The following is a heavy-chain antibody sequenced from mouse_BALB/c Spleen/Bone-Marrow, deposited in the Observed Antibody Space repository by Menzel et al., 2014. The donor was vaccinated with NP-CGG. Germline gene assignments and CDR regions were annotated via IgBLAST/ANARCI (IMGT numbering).Heavy chain of an antibody. D-gene: IGHD2-3*01. V-gene: IGHV1S46*01. CDR1: GYTFTDYY. J-gene: IGHJ3*01. Sequence: VQLQQSGPELMKPGASVKMSCTASGYTFTDYYMKWVKQSHGKSLEWTGYIIPDNGDTFYNQKFKGKATLTVDKSSSTAYMQLNSLTSEDSAVYYCARSTGYYVGTWFAYWGQGTLVTVSA. CDR2: IIPDNGDT. CDR3: ARSTGYYVGTWFAY.